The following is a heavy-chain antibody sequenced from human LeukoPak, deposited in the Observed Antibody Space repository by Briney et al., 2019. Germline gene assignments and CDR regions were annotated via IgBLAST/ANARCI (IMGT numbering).Heavy chain of an antibody. CDR1: GFTFSSYG. D-gene: IGHD3-9*01. J-gene: IGHJ4*02. CDR2: IWYDGSNK. CDR3: ARNRDWYLPFDY. V-gene: IGHV3-33*01. Sequence: GRSLRLSCAASGFTFSSYGMHWVRQAPGKGLEWVAVIWYDGSNKYYADSVKGRFTISRDNPKNTLYLQMNSLRAEDTAVYYCARNRDWYLPFDYWGQGTLVTVSS.